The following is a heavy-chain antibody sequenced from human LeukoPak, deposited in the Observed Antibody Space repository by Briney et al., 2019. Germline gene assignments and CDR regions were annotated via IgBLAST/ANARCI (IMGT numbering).Heavy chain of an antibody. CDR3: ARVYSSSWYSVGFDY. V-gene: IGHV4-59*01. D-gene: IGHD6-13*01. J-gene: IGHJ4*02. Sequence: SETLSLTCTVSGGSISSYYWSWIRQPPGKGLEWIGYIYYSGSTNYNPSLKSRVTISVDTSKNQFSLKLSSVTAADTAVYYCARVYSSSWYSVGFDYWGREPWSPSPQ. CDR2: IYYSGST. CDR1: GGSISSYY.